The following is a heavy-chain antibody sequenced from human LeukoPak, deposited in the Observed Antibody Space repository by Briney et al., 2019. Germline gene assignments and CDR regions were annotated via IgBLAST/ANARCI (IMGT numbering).Heavy chain of an antibody. CDR1: GYTFTSYD. V-gene: IGHV7-4-1*02. D-gene: IGHD6-6*01. CDR3: ARSAVGVYSSSFDY. CDR2: INTNTGNP. J-gene: IGHJ4*02. Sequence: GASVKVSCKASGYTFTSYDINWVRQAPGQGLEWMGWINTNTGNPTYAQGFTGRFVFSLDTSVSTAYLQISSLKAEDTAVYYCARSAVGVYSSSFDYWGQGTLVTVSS.